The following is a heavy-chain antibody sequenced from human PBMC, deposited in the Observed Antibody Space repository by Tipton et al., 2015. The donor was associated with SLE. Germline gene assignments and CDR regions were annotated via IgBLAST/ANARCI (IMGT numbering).Heavy chain of an antibody. Sequence: TLSLTCAVSGGSFSGYYWIWVRRPPVKGLEWIGEINHSGSTNYNPSLKSRVTISVDTSKNQFSLKLSSVTAADTAVYYCARTNEAAFDIWCQGTLVTVSS. CDR1: GGSFSGYY. V-gene: IGHV4-34*01. CDR2: INHSGST. CDR3: ARTNEAAFDI. J-gene: IGHJ3*02.